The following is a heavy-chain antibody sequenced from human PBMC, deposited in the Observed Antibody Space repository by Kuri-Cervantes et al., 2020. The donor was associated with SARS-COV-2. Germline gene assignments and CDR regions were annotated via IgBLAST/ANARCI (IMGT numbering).Heavy chain of an antibody. J-gene: IGHJ4*02. Sequence: SVKVSCKASGGTFSSYAISWVRQAPGQGLEWIGRIIPTLGIANYAQKFQGRVTITADKSTSTAYMELSSLRSEDTAVYYCASSRGENLDYWGQGTLVTVSS. CDR1: GGTFSSYA. CDR2: IIPTLGIA. CDR3: ASSRGENLDY. V-gene: IGHV1-69*04. D-gene: IGHD3-10*01.